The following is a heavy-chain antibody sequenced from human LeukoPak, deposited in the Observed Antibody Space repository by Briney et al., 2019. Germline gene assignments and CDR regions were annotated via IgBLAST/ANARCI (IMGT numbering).Heavy chain of an antibody. CDR2: IYPGDSDT. J-gene: IGHJ5*01. Sequence: GESLKISCKGSGYSFTHHWIAWVRQMPGKGLEWMGVIYPGDSDTRYSPSFQGQVTISTDESIGTAYLQWSSLKPSDTAMYYCARRIAIFGDGNWFDFWGQGTLVTVSS. CDR3: ARRIAIFGDGNWFDF. CDR1: GYSFTHHW. V-gene: IGHV5-51*01. D-gene: IGHD3-3*01.